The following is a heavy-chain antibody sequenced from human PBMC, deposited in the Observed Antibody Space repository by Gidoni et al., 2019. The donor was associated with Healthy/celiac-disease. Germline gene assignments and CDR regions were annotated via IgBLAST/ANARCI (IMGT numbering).Heavy chain of an antibody. CDR1: GYSFTSYW. J-gene: IGHJ5*02. Sequence: EVQLVQSGAEVKKPGESLKISWKGSGYSFTSYWSGWVRQMPGKGLEWMGIIYPGDSDTRYSPSFQGQVTISADKSISTAYLQWSSLKASDTAMYYCARSRTLGCSSTSCYLTETKNWFDPWGQGTLVTVSS. CDR2: IYPGDSDT. CDR3: ARSRTLGCSSTSCYLTETKNWFDP. V-gene: IGHV5-51*01. D-gene: IGHD2-2*01.